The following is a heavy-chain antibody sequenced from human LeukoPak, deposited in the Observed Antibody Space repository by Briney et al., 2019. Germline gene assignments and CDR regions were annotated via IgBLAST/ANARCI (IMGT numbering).Heavy chain of an antibody. D-gene: IGHD3-10*01. CDR3: TRGSGVSGTYSSYSQY. J-gene: IGHJ1*01. CDR1: GFIFSTYA. V-gene: IGHV3-30*04. Sequence: GTSLRLSCAASGFIFSTYALHWVRQAPGKGLEWVAVISYDGNNEFYLDSVKGRFTISRDNSKNTLYLQMNSLRAEDTAVYYCTRGSGVSGTYSSYSQYWSQGTLVTVSS. CDR2: ISYDGNNE.